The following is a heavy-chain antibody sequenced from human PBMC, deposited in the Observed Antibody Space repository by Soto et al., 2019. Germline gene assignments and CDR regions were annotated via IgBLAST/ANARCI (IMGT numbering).Heavy chain of an antibody. Sequence: EASVKVSCKASGYTFTSYAMHWVRQAPGQRLEWMGWINAGNGNTKYSQKFQGRVTITRDTSASTAYMELSSLRSEDTAVYYCARDYYVSYYYYYYMDVWGKGTTVTVSS. J-gene: IGHJ6*03. D-gene: IGHD3-22*01. CDR2: INAGNGNT. CDR3: ARDYYVSYYYYYYMDV. V-gene: IGHV1-3*01. CDR1: GYTFTSYA.